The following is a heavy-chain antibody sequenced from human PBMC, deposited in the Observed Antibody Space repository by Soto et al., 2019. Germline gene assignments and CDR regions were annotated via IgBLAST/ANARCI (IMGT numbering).Heavy chain of an antibody. CDR1: GGTFSSYA. CDR3: AMPLDYYDSSGYFDY. D-gene: IGHD3-22*01. J-gene: IGHJ4*02. V-gene: IGHV1-69*13. CDR2: IIPIFGTA. Sequence: SVKVSCKASGGTFSSYAISWVRQAPGQGLEWMGGIIPIFGTANYAQKFQGRVTITADESASTAYMELSSLRSEDTAVYYCAMPLDYYDSSGYFDYWGQGTLVTVSS.